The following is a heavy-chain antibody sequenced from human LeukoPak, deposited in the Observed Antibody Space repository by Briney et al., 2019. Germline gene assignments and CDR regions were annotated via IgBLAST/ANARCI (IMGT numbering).Heavy chain of an antibody. CDR1: GFTFSSYS. D-gene: IGHD5-18*01. V-gene: IGHV3-21*01. CDR2: ISSSSSYI. J-gene: IGHJ4*02. CDR3: ARVRIQLWLPFDY. Sequence: GGSLRLSCTVSGFTFSSYSMNWVRQAPGKGLEWVSSISSSSSYIYYADSVKGRFTISRDNAKNSLYLQMNSLRAEDTAVYYCARVRIQLWLPFDYWGQGTLVTVSS.